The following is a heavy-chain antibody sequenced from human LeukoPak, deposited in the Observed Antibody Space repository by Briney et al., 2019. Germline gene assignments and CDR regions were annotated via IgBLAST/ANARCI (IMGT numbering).Heavy chain of an antibody. D-gene: IGHD2-21*02. CDR1: GFTLNNAW. Sequence: GGSLRLSCAASGFTLNNAWMSWVRQAPGKGLEWLGRIKRETDGGTIDYAAPVKGRFTISRDDSKNTLYLRMNSLKTEDTAVYYCTTDDCGGDCYSINWGQGTLVTVSS. V-gene: IGHV3-15*01. CDR2: IKRETDGGTI. CDR3: TTDDCGGDCYSIN. J-gene: IGHJ4*02.